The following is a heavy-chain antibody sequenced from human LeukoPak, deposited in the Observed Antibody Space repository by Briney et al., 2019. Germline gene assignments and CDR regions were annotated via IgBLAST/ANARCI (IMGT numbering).Heavy chain of an antibody. Sequence: SETLSLTCTVSGGSISSYYWSWIRQPPGKGLEWIGYIYYSGSTNYNPSLKSRVTISVDTSKNQFSLKLSSVTAADTAVYYCARGVADYYGSGSPNWFDPWGQGTLVTVSS. D-gene: IGHD3-10*01. V-gene: IGHV4-59*01. J-gene: IGHJ5*02. CDR2: IYYSGST. CDR3: ARGVADYYGSGSPNWFDP. CDR1: GGSISSYY.